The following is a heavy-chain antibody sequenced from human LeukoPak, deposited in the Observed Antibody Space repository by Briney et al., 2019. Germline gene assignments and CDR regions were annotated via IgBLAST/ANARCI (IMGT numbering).Heavy chain of an antibody. Sequence: GASVKVSCKASGYTFTSYGISWVRQAPGQGLEWMGWISAYNGNTNYAQKLQGRVTMTTDTSTSTAYMELRSLRSDDTAVYYCARDDPPYSSGWPYYFDYWGQGTLVTVSS. V-gene: IGHV1-18*01. CDR2: ISAYNGNT. CDR1: GYTFTSYG. J-gene: IGHJ4*02. CDR3: ARDDPPYSSGWPYYFDY. D-gene: IGHD6-19*01.